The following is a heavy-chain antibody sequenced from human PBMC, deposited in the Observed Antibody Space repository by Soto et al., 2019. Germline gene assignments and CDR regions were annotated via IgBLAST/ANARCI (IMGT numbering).Heavy chain of an antibody. J-gene: IGHJ4*02. V-gene: IGHV1-3*01. CDR1: GYTFTDYA. D-gene: IGHD2-15*01. Sequence: QVQLVPSGAEAKKPGASVKVSCKASGYTFTDYAIHWVRQAPGQGLEWMGWINVGNGNTGSSRKFQGRVTNARDMSASTAYIEVTSLTSEYTAIYYCAREGAHYTPLDHWGQGTLVTVSS. CDR3: AREGAHYTPLDH. CDR2: INVGNGNT.